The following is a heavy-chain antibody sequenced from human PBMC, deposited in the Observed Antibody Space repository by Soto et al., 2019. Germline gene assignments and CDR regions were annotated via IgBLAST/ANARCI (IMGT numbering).Heavy chain of an antibody. V-gene: IGHV3-74*01. CDR3: VRDFR. J-gene: IGHJ4*02. Sequence: EVQLVESGGGLVQPGGSLRLSCAASGFPFSNSWMSWVRQAPGKGLVWVSRINGDGSSTNYADSVKGRFTISRDNAMKTLHLQMNSLRVEDTAVYYCVRDFRWGPGTLVTVSS. CDR1: GFPFSNSW. CDR2: INGDGSST.